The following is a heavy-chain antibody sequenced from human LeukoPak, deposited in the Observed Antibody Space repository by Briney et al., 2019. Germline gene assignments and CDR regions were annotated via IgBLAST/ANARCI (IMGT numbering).Heavy chain of an antibody. CDR3: ARDVGYYYDSSAPLVGY. V-gene: IGHV1-8*01. Sequence: GASVKVSCKASGYTFTSYDINWVRQATGQGLEWMGWMNPNSGNTGYAQKFQGRVTMTRNTSISTAYMELSSLRSEDTAVYYCARDVGYYYDSSAPLVGYWGQGTLVTVSS. CDR1: GYTFTSYD. D-gene: IGHD3-22*01. J-gene: IGHJ4*02. CDR2: MNPNSGNT.